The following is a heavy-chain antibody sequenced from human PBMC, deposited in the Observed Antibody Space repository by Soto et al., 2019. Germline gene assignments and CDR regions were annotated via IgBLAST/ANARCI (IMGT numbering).Heavy chain of an antibody. J-gene: IGHJ4*02. CDR2: IITLFGTA. V-gene: IGHV1-69*01. Sequence: VQLMQSRAEVKQPGSSVKVSCKASGGTFSSHSINWVRQAPGQGLEWMGGIITLFGTANYAQNFQGRVTITADQSTSTAYMELNSLRSDDTAVYYCAREVGYGDFSAALLDWGQGTLVTVSS. D-gene: IGHD4-17*01. CDR1: GGTFSSHS. CDR3: AREVGYGDFSAALLD.